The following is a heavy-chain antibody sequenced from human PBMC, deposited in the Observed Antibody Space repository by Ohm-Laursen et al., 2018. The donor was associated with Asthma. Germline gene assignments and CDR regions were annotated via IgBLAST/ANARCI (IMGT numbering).Heavy chain of an antibody. Sequence: SLRLSCSASGFTFSSYSMNWVRQAPGKGLEWVSSISSSSSYIYYADSVKGRFTISRDNSKNTLYLQMNSLRPDDTAVYYCAKNSDGDYAPYYYYGMDVWGQGTTVTVSS. J-gene: IGHJ6*02. V-gene: IGHV3-21*01. CDR2: ISSSSSYI. CDR1: GFTFSSYS. CDR3: AKNSDGDYAPYYYYGMDV. D-gene: IGHD4-17*01.